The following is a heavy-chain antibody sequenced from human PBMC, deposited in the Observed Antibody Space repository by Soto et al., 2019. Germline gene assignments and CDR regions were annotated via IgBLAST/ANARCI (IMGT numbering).Heavy chain of an antibody. V-gene: IGHV3-23*01. CDR1: GFTFSAFG. J-gene: IGHJ4*02. D-gene: IGHD3-10*01. Sequence: GGSLRLSCASSGFTFSAFGMSWVRQAPGKGLEWVAVISGSADGTYYAASVKGRFTLSRDNSRNILYLQMNSLTDADTAVYYCAKKLTTYKVDSADYWGQGTPVTVSS. CDR2: ISGSADGT. CDR3: AKKLTTYKVDSADY.